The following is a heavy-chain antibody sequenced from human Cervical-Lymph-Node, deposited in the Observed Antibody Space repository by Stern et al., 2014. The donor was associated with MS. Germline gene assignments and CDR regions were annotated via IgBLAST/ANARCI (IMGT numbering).Heavy chain of an antibody. J-gene: IGHJ6*02. Sequence: EVQLVESGGGLVQPGGSLRLSCAGSGFSLSSYWMRWVRQAPGKGPELVATIKQDGSERYYVDSVKGRFTISRDNSKNSVFLQMNSLRVDDTSVYYCARDCGSGSCYQTQYYYGVDVWGQGTPVIVSS. CDR1: GFSLSSYW. D-gene: IGHD2-15*01. CDR3: ARDCGSGSCYQTQYYYGVDV. CDR2: IKQDGSER. V-gene: IGHV3-7*01.